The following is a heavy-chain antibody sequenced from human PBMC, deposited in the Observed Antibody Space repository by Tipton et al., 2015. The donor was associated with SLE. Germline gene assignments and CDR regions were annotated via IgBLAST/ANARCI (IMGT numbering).Heavy chain of an antibody. CDR1: GGSIKSYF. J-gene: IGHJ5*01. CDR2: VYNTGIS. CDR3: ARGRSWYEDNWFES. Sequence: TLSLTCNVSGGSIKSYFWSWIRQPPGKGLEWIGRVYNTGISNYNPSLKSRVTMSQDTSKNQISLRLTSVTAADTAVYYCARGRSWYEDNWFESWGQGTLVIVSS. D-gene: IGHD5-12*01. V-gene: IGHV4-4*07.